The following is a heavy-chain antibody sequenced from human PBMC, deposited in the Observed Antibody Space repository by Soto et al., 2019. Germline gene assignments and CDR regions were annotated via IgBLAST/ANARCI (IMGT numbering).Heavy chain of an antibody. Sequence: QVQLEQSGAEVKKPGSSVKVSCKASGGTFSSYSITWVRQAPGHGLEWMGRINPLLGMTNYAQKFRGRVTFTADKSTNTAYMELNSLRSEDTAVYYCARYCSGGICFQYYYYAMDVWGQGTTVTVSS. V-gene: IGHV1-69*02. CDR1: GGTFSSYS. CDR2: INPLLGMT. D-gene: IGHD2-15*01. CDR3: ARYCSGGICFQYYYYAMDV. J-gene: IGHJ6*02.